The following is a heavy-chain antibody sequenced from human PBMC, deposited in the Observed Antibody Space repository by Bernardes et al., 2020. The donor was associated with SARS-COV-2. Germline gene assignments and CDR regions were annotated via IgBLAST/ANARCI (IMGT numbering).Heavy chain of an antibody. J-gene: IGHJ4*02. V-gene: IGHV4-59*01. CDR1: GGSIRGSY. Sequence: SETLSLTCTVSGGSIRGSYWSWMRQSPGGGLEWIGYIYYSGNTNYITKYNPSLKSRVTISIDTSMNQFSLKMNSATAADTAVYYCAREEIYYPYRFDYWGQGTLISVSS. CDR2: IYYSGNT. D-gene: IGHD1-26*01. CDR3: AREEIYYPYRFDY.